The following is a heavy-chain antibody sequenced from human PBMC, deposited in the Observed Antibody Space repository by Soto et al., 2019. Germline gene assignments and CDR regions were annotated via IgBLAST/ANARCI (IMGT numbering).Heavy chain of an antibody. Sequence: PGVPLRLSCAAAGVTCIDYAMSWVRQAPGKGLEWVSAISGSGGSTYYADSVKGRFTISRDNSKNTLYLQMNSLRAEDTAVYYCAKTEYDILTGPRLTDYYYYYMDVWGKGTTVTVSS. D-gene: IGHD3-9*01. CDR1: GVTCIDYA. CDR3: AKTEYDILTGPRLTDYYYYYMDV. V-gene: IGHV3-23*01. J-gene: IGHJ6*03. CDR2: ISGSGGST.